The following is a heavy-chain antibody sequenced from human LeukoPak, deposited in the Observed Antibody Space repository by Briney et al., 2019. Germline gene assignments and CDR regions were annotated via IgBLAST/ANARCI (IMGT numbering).Heavy chain of an antibody. D-gene: IGHD3-22*01. CDR1: GYTFTSYG. CDR3: ARSPDYDSSGYYLNWFDP. Sequence: ASVTVSCKASGYTFTSYGISWVRQAPGQGLEWMGWISAYNGNTNYAQKLQGRVTMTTDTSTSTAYMELRSLRSDDTAVYYCARSPDYDSSGYYLNWFDPWGQGTLVTVSS. CDR2: ISAYNGNT. J-gene: IGHJ5*02. V-gene: IGHV1-18*01.